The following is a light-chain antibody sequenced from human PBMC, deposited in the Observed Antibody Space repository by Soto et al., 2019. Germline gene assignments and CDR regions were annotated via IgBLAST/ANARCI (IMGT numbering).Light chain of an antibody. CDR1: QSLAHSDGNTY. CDR2: KVS. V-gene: IGKV2-30*02. CDR3: MQRTHWPRT. J-gene: IGKJ1*01. Sequence: VMTQSPLSLPVTLGQPASISCRSIQSLAHSDGNTYLNWFQQRPGQSPRRLIYKVSNRDSGVPDRFSGRASGTDVTLKIGMVEAGDVGVHYCMQRTHWPRTFGQGTKVEI.